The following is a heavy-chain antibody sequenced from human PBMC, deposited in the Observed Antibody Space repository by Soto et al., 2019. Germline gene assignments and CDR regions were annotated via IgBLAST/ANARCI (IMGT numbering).Heavy chain of an antibody. CDR2: ILGSSGIA. CDR3: AKGGVWSGQDWFGP. J-gene: IGHJ5*02. V-gene: IGHV3-23*01. Sequence: EVHLLESGGGLLQPGGSLRLSCEASGFTFSSSAMSWVRQAPGKGLEWVSSILGSSGIAYYADSVKGRFTISRDNSRNTLYLHMNSLRAEDTALYYCAKGGVWSGQDWFGPGGQGTLFSVSP. D-gene: IGHD3-3*01. CDR1: GFTFSSSA.